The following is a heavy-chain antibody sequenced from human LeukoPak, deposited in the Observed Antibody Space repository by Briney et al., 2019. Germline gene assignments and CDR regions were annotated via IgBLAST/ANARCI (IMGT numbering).Heavy chain of an antibody. Sequence: TGGSLRLSGAASGFTFSNAWMSWVRQAPGKGLEWVGRIKSKTDGGTTDYAAPVKGRFTISRDDSKNTLYLQMNSPKTEDTAVYYCTTGPWLVPGYWGQGTLVTVSS. CDR3: TTGPWLVPGY. CDR2: IKSKTDGGTT. J-gene: IGHJ4*02. D-gene: IGHD6-19*01. CDR1: GFTFSNAW. V-gene: IGHV3-15*01.